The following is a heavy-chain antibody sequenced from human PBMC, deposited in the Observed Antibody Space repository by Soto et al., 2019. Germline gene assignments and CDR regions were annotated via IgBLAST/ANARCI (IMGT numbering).Heavy chain of an antibody. CDR3: TSRGYSGYEDY. D-gene: IGHD5-12*01. V-gene: IGHV3-73*02. CDR1: GFTFSGSA. CDR2: IRSKANSYAT. J-gene: IGHJ4*02. Sequence: EVQLVESGGGLVQPGGSLKLSCAASGFTFSGSAMHWVRQASGEGLEWVGRIRSKANSYATAYAASVKGRFTISRDDSKNPAYLQMNSLKTEDTAVYYCTSRGYSGYEDYWGQRPLVTVS.